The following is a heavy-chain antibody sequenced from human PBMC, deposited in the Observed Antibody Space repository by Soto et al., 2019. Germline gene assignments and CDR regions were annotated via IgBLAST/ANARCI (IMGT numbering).Heavy chain of an antibody. CDR3: RSSSRYSTDV. CDR1: GGSITSSSY. CDR2: IYSPGNT. D-gene: IGHD6-13*01. Sequence: QLQLQESGQGLVKPSETLSLSCTVSGGSITSSSYWGWIRQPPGKGREWIGSIYSPGNTYYNPSPKGRVTISAATSKTQCPLTLSSLTAADTAVYYCRSSSRYSTDVWGQGTTVYVSS. J-gene: IGHJ6*02. V-gene: IGHV4-39*01.